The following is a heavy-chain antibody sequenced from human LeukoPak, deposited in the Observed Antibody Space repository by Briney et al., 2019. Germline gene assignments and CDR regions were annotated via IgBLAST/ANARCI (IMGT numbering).Heavy chain of an antibody. CDR2: ISYDGSNK. CDR3: ARRNHYDSKETDY. CDR1: GFIFSNYA. Sequence: GRSLRLSCAASGFIFSNYAMHWVRQAPGKGLEWVALISYDGSNKYYADSVKGRFTISRDNSKNTLYLRVSSLRAEDTAVYHCARRNHYDSKETDYWGQGTLVTVSS. D-gene: IGHD3-22*01. J-gene: IGHJ4*02. V-gene: IGHV3-30*04.